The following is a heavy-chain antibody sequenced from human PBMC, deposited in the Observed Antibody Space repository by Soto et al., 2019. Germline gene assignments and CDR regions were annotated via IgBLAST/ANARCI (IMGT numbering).Heavy chain of an antibody. J-gene: IGHJ4*02. CDR1: GYAFTAYY. V-gene: IGHV1-2*04. CDR2: INPYSGDT. Sequence: QEQLVQSGAEVKKPGASVKVSCKASGYAFTAYYIHWVRQAPGQGLEWMGWINPYSGDTNYAQKFQGWVTMTRDTSISTAYMELTSLRFDDTAVYFCARVDRSSWWAFDYWGQGTLVTVSS. D-gene: IGHD6-13*01. CDR3: ARVDRSSWWAFDY.